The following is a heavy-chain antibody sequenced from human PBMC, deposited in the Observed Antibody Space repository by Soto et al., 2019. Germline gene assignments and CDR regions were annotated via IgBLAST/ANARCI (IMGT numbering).Heavy chain of an antibody. J-gene: IGHJ5*02. V-gene: IGHV4-31*03. D-gene: IGHD3-10*01. Sequence: SETLSLTCTVSGCSISSGGYYWGWIRQHPGKGLEWIGYIYYSGSTYYNPSLKSRVTISVDTSKNQFSLKLSSVTAADTAVYYCARAGFGELSGVDPWGQGTLVTVSS. CDR2: IYYSGST. CDR1: GCSISSGGYY. CDR3: ARAGFGELSGVDP.